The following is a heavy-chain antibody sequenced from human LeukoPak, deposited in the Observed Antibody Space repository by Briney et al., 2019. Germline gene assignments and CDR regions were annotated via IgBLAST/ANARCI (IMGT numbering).Heavy chain of an antibody. Sequence: GESLRLSCAASGFTFSSYAMSWVRQAPGKGLEWVSAISGSGGSTYYADSVKGRFTISRDNSKNTLYLQMNSLRAEDTAVYYCAKDKRGANLPYFDYWGQGTLVTVSS. CDR2: ISGSGGST. CDR1: GFTFSSYA. D-gene: IGHD1-26*01. J-gene: IGHJ4*02. CDR3: AKDKRGANLPYFDY. V-gene: IGHV3-23*01.